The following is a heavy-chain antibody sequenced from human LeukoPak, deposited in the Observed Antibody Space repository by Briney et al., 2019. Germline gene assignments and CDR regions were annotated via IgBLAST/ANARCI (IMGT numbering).Heavy chain of an antibody. V-gene: IGHV4-59*08. D-gene: IGHD1-26*01. Sequence: SETLSLTCTVSGGSISSHYWSWIRRPPGKGLDWIGYIHDTGSTNYNPSLKSRVSISVDRSKSQFSLHLSSVTAADTAVYFCARVEPYSYYFGMDVWGRGTTVTVSS. CDR3: ARVEPYSYYFGMDV. CDR1: GGSISSHY. J-gene: IGHJ6*02. CDR2: IHDTGST.